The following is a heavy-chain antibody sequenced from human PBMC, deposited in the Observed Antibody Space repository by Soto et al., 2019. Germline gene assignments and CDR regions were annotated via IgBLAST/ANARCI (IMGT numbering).Heavy chain of an antibody. Sequence: QVQLVQSGAEVKKPGSSVKVSCKASGGTFSSYTISWVRQAPGQGLEWMGRIIPILGIANYAQKFQGSVTITPDKATHTADLELSRGSAGDTAVYYCARAPLPGSGSYELGYWGQGTLGTVSS. J-gene: IGHJ4*02. CDR3: ARAPLPGSGSYELGY. V-gene: IGHV1-69*02. D-gene: IGHD3-10*01. CDR2: IIPILGIA. CDR1: GGTFSSYT.